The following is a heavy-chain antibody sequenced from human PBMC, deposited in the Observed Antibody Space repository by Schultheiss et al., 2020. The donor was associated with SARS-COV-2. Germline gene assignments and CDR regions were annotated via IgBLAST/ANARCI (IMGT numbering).Heavy chain of an antibody. J-gene: IGHJ4*02. CDR3: ARVSSVYYLDY. CDR1: GFTFSDHY. D-gene: IGHD6-25*01. Sequence: GGSLRLSCAASGFTFSDHYMDWVRQAPGEGLEWVGRIRGKANSYSTEYAASVKGRFTISRDDSKNSLYLQMNSLKTEDTAVYYCARVSSVYYLDYWGQGTLVTVSS. V-gene: IGHV3-72*01. CDR2: IRGKANSYST.